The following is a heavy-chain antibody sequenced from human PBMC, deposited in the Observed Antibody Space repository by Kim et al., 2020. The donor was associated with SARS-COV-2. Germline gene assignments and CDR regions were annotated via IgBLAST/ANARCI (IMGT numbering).Heavy chain of an antibody. V-gene: IGHV3-7*01. CDR3: ARDKAVGSGWSDS. CDR1: GFTLGNYW. CDR2: IKFDGSEQ. D-gene: IGHD6-19*01. J-gene: IGHJ5*01. Sequence: GGSLRLSCEASGFTLGNYWMSWVRQAPGKGSQWVANIKFDGSEQNYVASVRGRFTVSRDNVKNSMYLQMNSLRAEDTAIYYCARDKAVGSGWSDSWGQGTLVTVSS.